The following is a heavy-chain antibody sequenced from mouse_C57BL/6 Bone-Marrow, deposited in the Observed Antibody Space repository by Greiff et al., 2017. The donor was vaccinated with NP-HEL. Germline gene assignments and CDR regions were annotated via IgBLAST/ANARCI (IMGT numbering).Heavy chain of an antibody. V-gene: IGHV1-19*01. CDR2: INPYNGGT. D-gene: IGHD2-12*01. J-gene: IGHJ4*01. Sequence: EVQLQQSGPVLVKPGASVKMSCKASGYTFTDYYMNWVKQSHGKSLEWIGVINPYNGGTSYNQKFKGKATLTVDKSSSTAYMELNSLTYEDSAVYYSACDPPSYMDYCGQGTSATVSS. CDR1: GYTFTDYY. CDR3: ACDPPSYMDY.